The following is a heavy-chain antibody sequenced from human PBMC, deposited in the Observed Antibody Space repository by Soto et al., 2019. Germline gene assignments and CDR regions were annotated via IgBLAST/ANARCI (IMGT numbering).Heavy chain of an antibody. D-gene: IGHD6-6*01. CDR1: GYTFTTYG. CDR3: ARDPASAYSSSSFDY. Sequence: QIQLVQSGAEVKKPGASVRVSCKASGYTFTTYGITWVRQAPGQGLEWMGWISAYDGSTNYAQKLQGRVSMTTDSSTSIAYMDLRSLRSHDTAVYYCARDPASAYSSSSFDYWGQGTLVTVSS. V-gene: IGHV1-18*04. CDR2: ISAYDGST. J-gene: IGHJ4*02.